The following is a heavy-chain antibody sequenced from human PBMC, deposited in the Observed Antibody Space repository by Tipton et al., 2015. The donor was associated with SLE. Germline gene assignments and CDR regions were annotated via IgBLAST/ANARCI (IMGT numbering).Heavy chain of an antibody. CDR3: ARGVAGYSFYYYLDV. D-gene: IGHD6-19*01. J-gene: IGHJ6*03. CDR1: GGSISSGSYY. CDR2: IYTSGST. Sequence: TLSLTCTISGGSISSGSYYWSWIRQPAGKGLEWIGHIYTSGSTNYNPSLKSRVTISVDTSTNQFSLELTSVTAADTAVYYCARGVAGYSFYYYLDVWGSGTAVTVSS. V-gene: IGHV4-61*09.